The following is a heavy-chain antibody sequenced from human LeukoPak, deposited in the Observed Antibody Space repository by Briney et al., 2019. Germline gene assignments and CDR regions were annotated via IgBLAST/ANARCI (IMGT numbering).Heavy chain of an antibody. CDR3: ARGPRKHYYDSSGYS. J-gene: IGHJ5*02. Sequence: PSETLSLTCIVSGGSISSSGYYWGWIRQPPEKGLEWIGSIYYTGSTYYNPSLKSRVTISVDTSKNQFSLKLSSVTAADTAVYYCARGPRKHYYDSSGYSWGQGTLVTVSS. V-gene: IGHV4-39*07. CDR2: IYYTGST. CDR1: GGSISSSGYY. D-gene: IGHD3-22*01.